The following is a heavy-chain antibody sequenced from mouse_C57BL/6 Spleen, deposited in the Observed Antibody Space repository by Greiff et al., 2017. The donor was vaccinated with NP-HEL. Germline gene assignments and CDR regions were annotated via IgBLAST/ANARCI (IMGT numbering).Heavy chain of an antibody. V-gene: IGHV1-18*01. CDR3: ARGGSLDY. J-gene: IGHJ2*01. D-gene: IGHD6-2*01. Sequence: VQLKQSGPELVKPGASVKIPCKASGYTFTDYNMDWVKQSHGKSLEWIGDINPNNGGTIYNQKFKGKATLTVDKSSSTAYMELRSLTSEDTAVYYCARGGSLDYWGQGTTLTVSS. CDR1: GYTFTDYN. CDR2: INPNNGGT.